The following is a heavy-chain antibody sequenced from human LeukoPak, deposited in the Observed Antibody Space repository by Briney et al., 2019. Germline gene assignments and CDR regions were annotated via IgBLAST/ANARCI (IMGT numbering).Heavy chain of an antibody. Sequence: PSDTLSLTCTVSGGALSSYYWSWIRQPPGKGLEWIGRIYTSGSTNYNPSLKSRVTISVDTSKNQFSLKLSSVTAADTAVYYCARGLWFGELSAEYWGQGTLVTVSS. CDR3: ARGLWFGELSAEY. CDR2: IYTSGST. D-gene: IGHD3-10*01. J-gene: IGHJ4*02. CDR1: GGALSSYY. V-gene: IGHV4-4*08.